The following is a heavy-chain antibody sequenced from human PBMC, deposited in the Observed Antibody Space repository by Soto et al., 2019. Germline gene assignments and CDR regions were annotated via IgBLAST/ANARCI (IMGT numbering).Heavy chain of an antibody. Sequence: QIQLVQSGPESKKPGASVKVSCQTSGYNFISYGLSWVRQAPGQGLEWMGWITPFNGNTNYPQRFSGKITMTTDTATNTGYLEVRNLKSDDTAVYYCVRDYSIFPDIWGQGTLVTVSS. J-gene: IGHJ4*02. CDR3: VRDYSIFPDI. CDR2: ITPFNGNT. CDR1: GYNFISYG. V-gene: IGHV1-18*04. D-gene: IGHD4-4*01.